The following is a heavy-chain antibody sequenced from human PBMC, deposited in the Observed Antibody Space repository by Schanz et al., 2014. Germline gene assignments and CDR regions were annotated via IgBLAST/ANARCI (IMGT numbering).Heavy chain of an antibody. CDR3: ARDRGYCSGGSCLTFDY. CDR1: GASISSSN. Sequence: VQLQESGPGLVKPSGTLSLTCAVSGASISSSNWWSWVRQPPGKGLEWVSSISHSGGSKYYADSVKGRFTISRDNSENTLYLQMNSLSADDTAVLYCARDRGYCSGGSCLTFDYWGQGTLVTVSS. J-gene: IGHJ4*02. CDR2: ISHSGGSK. V-gene: IGHV3-23*01. D-gene: IGHD2-15*01.